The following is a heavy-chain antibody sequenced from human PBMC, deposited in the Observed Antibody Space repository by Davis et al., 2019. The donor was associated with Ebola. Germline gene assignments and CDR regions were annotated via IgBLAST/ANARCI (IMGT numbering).Heavy chain of an antibody. CDR2: GTSADT. V-gene: IGHV3-23*01. CDR1: GFIFSTYV. CDR3: ARGPYSSDAGSQHQGLDY. D-gene: IGHD3-10*01. J-gene: IGHJ4*02. Sequence: GGSLRLSCSASGFIFSTYVMSWVRLAPGKGLEWVSTYGTSADTYYADSVKGRFTISRDNSKNTLYLQMNGLRAEDTAMYYCARGPYSSDAGSQHQGLDYWGQGTLVTVSS.